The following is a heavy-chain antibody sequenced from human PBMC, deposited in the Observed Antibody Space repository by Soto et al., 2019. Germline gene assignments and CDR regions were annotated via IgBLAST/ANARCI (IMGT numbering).Heavy chain of an antibody. Sequence: QITLKESGPTLVKPTQTLTLTCTFSGFSLTTSGVGVGWIRQPPGKALEWLALIYWDDDKRYSPSLKSRLTIPKDTPKTQVVLTMANKDPVDTGTYYCAPRRALFGVVYGLDVWGQGTTVTVSS. V-gene: IGHV2-5*02. CDR3: APRRALFGVVYGLDV. CDR2: IYWDDDK. CDR1: GFSLTTSGVG. J-gene: IGHJ6*02. D-gene: IGHD3-3*01.